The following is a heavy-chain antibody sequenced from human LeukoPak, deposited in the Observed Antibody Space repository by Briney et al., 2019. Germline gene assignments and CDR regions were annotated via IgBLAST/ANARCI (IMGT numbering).Heavy chain of an antibody. CDR3: AREMATLDS. Sequence: GGSLRLSCAASGFTFSSYAMSWVRQAPGKGLEWVANIKQDGSEKYYVDSVKGRFTISRDNAKKSLYLQMNSLRAEDTAVYYCAREMATLDSWGQGTLVTVSS. CDR1: GFTFSSYA. D-gene: IGHD5-24*01. J-gene: IGHJ4*02. V-gene: IGHV3-7*01. CDR2: IKQDGSEK.